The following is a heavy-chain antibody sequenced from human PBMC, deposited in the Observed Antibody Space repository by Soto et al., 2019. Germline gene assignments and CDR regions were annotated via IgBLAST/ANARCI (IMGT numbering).Heavy chain of an antibody. CDR2: INAGNGNT. D-gene: IGHD5-18*01. CDR1: GYTFTSYA. Sequence: QVQLVQSGAEVKKPGASVKVSCKASGYTFTSYAMHWVRQAPGQRLEWMGWINAGNGNTKYSQKFQGRVTITRDTSASTAYMELSSLRSEDTAVYYCARDSVDTAMAGWGHGTLVTVSS. J-gene: IGHJ4*01. CDR3: ARDSVDTAMAG. V-gene: IGHV1-3*01.